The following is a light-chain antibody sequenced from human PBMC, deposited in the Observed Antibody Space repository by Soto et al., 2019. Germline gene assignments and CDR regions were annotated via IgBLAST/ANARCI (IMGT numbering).Light chain of an antibody. J-gene: IGKJ5*01. CDR1: QNISSY. Sequence: IVLTQSPATLSLSPGERATLSCRASQNISSYLIWYQQKPGQAPRLLMYDVSNRATGIPARFSGSGSGTEFTLIISSLQSEDSAVYYCQQYDNWPITFGQGTRLEIK. CDR3: QQYDNWPIT. V-gene: IGKV3-11*01. CDR2: DVS.